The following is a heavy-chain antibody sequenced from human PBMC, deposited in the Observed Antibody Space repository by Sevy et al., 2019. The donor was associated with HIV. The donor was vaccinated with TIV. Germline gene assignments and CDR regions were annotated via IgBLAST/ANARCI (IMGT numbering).Heavy chain of an antibody. Sequence: ASVKVSCKAYGYTFTSYGMNWVRQAPGQGLEWMGWINTNTGNPTYAQGFTGRFVFSLDTSVSTAYLQISSLKAEDTAIYYCARTSRGIVVVAAAQHYYGMDVWGQGTTVTVSS. CDR3: ARTSRGIVVVAAAQHYYGMDV. V-gene: IGHV7-4-1*02. CDR1: GYTFTSYG. CDR2: INTNTGNP. D-gene: IGHD2-2*01. J-gene: IGHJ6*02.